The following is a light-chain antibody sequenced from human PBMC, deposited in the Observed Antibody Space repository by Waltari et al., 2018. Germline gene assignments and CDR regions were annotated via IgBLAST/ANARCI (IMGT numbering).Light chain of an antibody. CDR3: QQYDTLPPS. CDR2: DAS. V-gene: IGKV1-33*01. J-gene: IGKJ4*01. Sequence: DIQMTQSPSSLSASVADRVPITCQATQDINNFLNWYQQKPGRAPSPLIYDASNLETGVTSRFSGSGSGTHFTLTISSLQTEDSATYYCQQYDTLPPSFGGGTKVEI. CDR1: QDINNF.